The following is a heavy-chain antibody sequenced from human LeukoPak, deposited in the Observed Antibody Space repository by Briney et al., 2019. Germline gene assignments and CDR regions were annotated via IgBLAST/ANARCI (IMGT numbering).Heavy chain of an antibody. CDR1: GFTFSSYA. J-gene: IGHJ4*02. CDR3: ARDRVLGGIDY. Sequence: GRSLRLSCAASGFTFSSYAMHWVRQAPGKGLEWVAVISYDGSNKYYADSVKGRFTISRDNSKNTLYLQMNSLRAEDTAVYYCARDRVLGGIDYWGQGTLVTVAS. D-gene: IGHD1-1*01. CDR2: ISYDGSNK. V-gene: IGHV3-30-3*01.